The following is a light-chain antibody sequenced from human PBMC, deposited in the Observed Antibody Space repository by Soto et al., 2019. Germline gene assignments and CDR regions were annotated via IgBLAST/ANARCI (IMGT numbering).Light chain of an antibody. V-gene: IGKV1-27*01. Sequence: DIPMTQSPSSLSASVGDRVTITCRASQGISNYVAWYQQKPGKVPKLLIYAASTLHSGVPSRFSGSGSGTDFTLTISSLQHEDVATYYCPKYNSAPTWTCCQGTKLEIK. J-gene: IGKJ1*01. CDR3: PKYNSAPTWT. CDR2: AAS. CDR1: QGISNY.